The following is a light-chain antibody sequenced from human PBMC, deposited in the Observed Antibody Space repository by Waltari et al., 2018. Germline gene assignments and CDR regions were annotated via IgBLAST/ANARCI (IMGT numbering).Light chain of an antibody. V-gene: IGKV3-20*01. J-gene: IGKJ1*01. CDR2: HSS. CDR3: QNHERLPAV. CDR1: QSISRY. Sequence: EIKLTHSPDTLSLSPGERATLSCRASQSISRYLVWYQQKPGQAPRLLIYHSSIRATGIPDRFSGSGYGTDFSLTISKLEPEDFAVYYCQNHERLPAVFGQGTKVEIK.